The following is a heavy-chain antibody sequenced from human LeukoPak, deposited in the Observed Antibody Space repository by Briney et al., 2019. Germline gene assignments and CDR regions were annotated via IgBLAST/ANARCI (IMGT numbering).Heavy chain of an antibody. CDR2: IYYSGST. D-gene: IGHD3-10*01. CDR1: GGSISSGGYY. J-gene: IGHJ4*02. V-gene: IGHV4-31*03. Sequence: SETLSLTCTVSGGSISSGGYYWSWIRQHPGKGLEWIVYIYYSGSTYYNPSLKSRVTISVDTSKNQFSLKLSSVTAADTAVYYCARAISPMVRGVMIPYYFDYWGQGTLVTVSS. CDR3: ARAISPMVRGVMIPYYFDY.